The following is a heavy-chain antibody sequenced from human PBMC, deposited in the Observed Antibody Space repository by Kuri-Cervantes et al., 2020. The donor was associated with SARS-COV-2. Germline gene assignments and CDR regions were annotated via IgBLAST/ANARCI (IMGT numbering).Heavy chain of an antibody. D-gene: IGHD6-19*01. CDR1: GYTFTSYA. CDR3: ARVMAGQGDY. J-gene: IGHJ4*02. CDR2: INAGNGNT. Sequence: ASVKVSCKASGYTFTSYAMHWVRQAPGQRLEWMGWINAGNGNTKYSQKFQGRVTITRDTSASTAYMELSSLRSDDTAAYYCARVMAGQGDYWGQGNLVTGAS. V-gene: IGHV1-3*01.